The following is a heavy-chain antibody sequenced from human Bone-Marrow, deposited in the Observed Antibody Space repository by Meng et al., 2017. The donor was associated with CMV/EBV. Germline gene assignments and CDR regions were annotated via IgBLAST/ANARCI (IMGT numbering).Heavy chain of an antibody. CDR3: AKAAVFEKIVVVPTAIDS. V-gene: IGHV3-21*04. CDR2: IRATSSTI. CDR1: GFTFKTYT. Sequence: GGSLRLSCAASGFTFKTYTMNWVRQAPGQGLEWVSSIRATSSTIYYADSVKGRFTISRDNAKNTLFLQMNSLRVEDTAMYYCAKAAVFEKIVVVPTAIDSWGRGTLVTVSS. D-gene: IGHD2-2*01. J-gene: IGHJ5*01.